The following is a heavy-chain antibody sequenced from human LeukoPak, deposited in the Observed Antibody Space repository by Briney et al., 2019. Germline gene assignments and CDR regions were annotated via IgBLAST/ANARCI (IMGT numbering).Heavy chain of an antibody. CDR2: ISPKGSAT. V-gene: IGHV3-74*01. CDR3: TRVQAGRSGLMDV. CDR1: EFSLSGYW. J-gene: IGHJ6*02. D-gene: IGHD2-8*02. Sequence: GGSLRLSCAASEFSLSGYWMHWVRQAPGKGLVWVSRISPKGSATTNAASGKGRFTISRDNSKNPLYLQMNSLRGEDAAVYHCTRVQAGRSGLMDVWGRGTTVTVSS.